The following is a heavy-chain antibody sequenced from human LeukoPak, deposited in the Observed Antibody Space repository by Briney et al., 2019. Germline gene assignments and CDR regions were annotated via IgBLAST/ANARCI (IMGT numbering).Heavy chain of an antibody. CDR3: ARTHCSGGSCYNATFDY. J-gene: IGHJ4*02. CDR2: INHSGST. D-gene: IGHD2-15*01. V-gene: IGHV4-34*01. CDR1: GGSFSGYY. Sequence: PSETLSLTCAVYGGSFSGYYWSWIRQPPGKGLEWIGEINHSGSTNYNPSLKSRVTISVDTSKNQFSLKLSSVTAAYTAVYYCARTHCSGGSCYNATFDYWGQGTLVTVSS.